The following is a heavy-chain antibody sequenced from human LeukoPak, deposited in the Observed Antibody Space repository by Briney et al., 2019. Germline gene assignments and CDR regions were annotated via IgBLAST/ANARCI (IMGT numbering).Heavy chain of an antibody. CDR2: INPDRGGT. D-gene: IGHD6-19*01. CDR1: GYTFTGYY. J-gene: IGHJ4*02. V-gene: IGHV1-2*02. Sequence: ASVKVSCKASGYTFTGYYIHWVRQAPGQGLEWMGWINPDRGGTYYAQKFQGRVTMTRDTSISAAYMELSRLRSDDTAVYYCARGTSGWYNYWGQGTLVTVSS. CDR3: ARGTSGWYNY.